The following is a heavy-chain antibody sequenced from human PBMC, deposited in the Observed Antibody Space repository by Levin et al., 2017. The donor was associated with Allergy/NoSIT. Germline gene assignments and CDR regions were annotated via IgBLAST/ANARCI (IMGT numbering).Heavy chain of an antibody. CDR3: ARDRVIEAGGTYYYYGMDV. Sequence: NPSETLSLTCTVSGDSISSYFWSWIRQPPGKGLEWIGCFSNSGNSNYNPSLKSRVTISVDTSKNQFSLKLSSVTAADTAVYYCARDRVIEAGGTYYYYGMDVWGQGTTVIVSS. D-gene: IGHD6-13*01. V-gene: IGHV4-59*01. CDR2: FSNSGNS. J-gene: IGHJ6*02. CDR1: GDSISSYF.